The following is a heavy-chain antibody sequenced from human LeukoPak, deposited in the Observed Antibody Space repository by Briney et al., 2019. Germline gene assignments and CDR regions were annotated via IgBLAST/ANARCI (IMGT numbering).Heavy chain of an antibody. CDR1: GGSISSSGYY. J-gene: IGHJ4*02. CDR3: ARLRGGYIATRD. Sequence: SETLCLTCTVSGGSISSSGYYWGWIRQPPGKGLEWIGSIYYSGTTYYNPSLKSRLTISVDTSKNQFSLKLSSVTAADTAVYYCARLRGGYIATRDWGQGTLVTVSS. CDR2: IYYSGTT. V-gene: IGHV4-39*01. D-gene: IGHD6-6*01.